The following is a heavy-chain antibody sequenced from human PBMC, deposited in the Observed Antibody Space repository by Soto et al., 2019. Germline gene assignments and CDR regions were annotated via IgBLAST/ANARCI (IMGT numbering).Heavy chain of an antibody. CDR1: GGSFSGYY. CDR2: INHSVST. D-gene: IGHD3-22*01. J-gene: IGHJ4*02. CDR3: ARGTDYYDSSGYYDY. Sequence: SETLSLTCAVYGGSFSGYYWSWIRQPPGKGLEWIGKINHSVSTNYNPSLKSRVTISVHTSKNQFSLKRSSVTAADTAVYYCARGTDYYDSSGYYDYWGQGTLVTVSS. V-gene: IGHV4-34*01.